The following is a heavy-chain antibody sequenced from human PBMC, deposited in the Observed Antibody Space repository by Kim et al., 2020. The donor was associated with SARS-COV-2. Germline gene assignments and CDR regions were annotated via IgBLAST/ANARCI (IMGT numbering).Heavy chain of an antibody. CDR3: TTETGGSSAAS. V-gene: IGHV4-39*02. Sequence: SETLSLTCTVSGDSISNTNYYWAWVRQPPGKGLEWISSIYYTGTSFYKPSLKSRVTISVDTSTNHFSLKVNSVTAADTAVYYCTTETGGSSAASWGQGTL. D-gene: IGHD6-6*01. CDR1: GDSISNTNYY. J-gene: IGHJ4*02. CDR2: IYYTGTS.